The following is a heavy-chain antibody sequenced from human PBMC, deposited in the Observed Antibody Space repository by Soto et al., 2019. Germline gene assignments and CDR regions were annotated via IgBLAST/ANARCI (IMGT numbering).Heavy chain of an antibody. J-gene: IGHJ4*02. CDR3: ARENYDSSGYYYDY. CDR1: GGSVSSGSYY. Sequence: SETLSLTCTVSGGSVSSGSYYWSWIRQPPGKGLEWIGYIYYSGSTNYNPSLKSRVTISVDTSKNQFSLKLSSVTAADTAVYYCARENYDSSGYYYDYWGQGTLVTV. CDR2: IYYSGST. V-gene: IGHV4-61*01. D-gene: IGHD3-22*01.